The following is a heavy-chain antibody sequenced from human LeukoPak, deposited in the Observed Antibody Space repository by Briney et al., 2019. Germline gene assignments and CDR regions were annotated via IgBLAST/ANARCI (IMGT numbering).Heavy chain of an antibody. D-gene: IGHD6-19*01. CDR2: ISYDGSNK. CDR3: ARGVGSASYYYYGMDV. V-gene: IGHV3-30-3*01. J-gene: IGHJ6*02. CDR1: GFTFSSYA. Sequence: EPGGSLRLSCAASGFTFSSYAMHWVRQAPGKGLEWVAVISYDGSNKYYADSVKGRFTISRDNSKNTLYLQMNSLRAEDTAVYYRARGVGSASYYYYGMDVWGQGTTVTVSS.